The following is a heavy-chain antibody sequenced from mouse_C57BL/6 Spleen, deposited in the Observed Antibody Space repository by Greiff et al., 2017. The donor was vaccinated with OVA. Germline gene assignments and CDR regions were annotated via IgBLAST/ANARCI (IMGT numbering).Heavy chain of an antibody. V-gene: IGHV1-39*01. CDR1: GYSFTDYY. CDR2: INPNYGTT. D-gene: IGHD2-4*01. J-gene: IGHJ4*01. Sequence: VQLKESGPELVKPGASVKISCKASGYSFTDYYMNWVKQSHGKSLEWIGVINPNYGTTSYNQKFKGKATLTVDKSSSTAYMQLNSLTSQDSAVYYCATIYYDYCGAMDYWGQGTSVTVSS. CDR3: ATIYYDYCGAMDY.